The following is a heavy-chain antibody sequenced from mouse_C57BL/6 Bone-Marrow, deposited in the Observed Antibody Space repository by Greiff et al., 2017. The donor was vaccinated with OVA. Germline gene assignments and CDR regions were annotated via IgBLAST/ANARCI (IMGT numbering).Heavy chain of an antibody. CDR2: ISSGGDYI. CDR3: TRKGDSNYWAIDY. Sequence: EVQGVESGAGLVKPGGSLKLSCAASGFTFSSYAMSWVRQTPVKRLEWVAYISSGGDYIYYADNVQGRFLISRANARNTLYRQMSSLKSEDTAMYYCTRKGDSNYWAIDYWEQGTSVTVSS. CDR1: GFTFSSYA. D-gene: IGHD2-5*01. V-gene: IGHV5-9-1*02. J-gene: IGHJ4*01.